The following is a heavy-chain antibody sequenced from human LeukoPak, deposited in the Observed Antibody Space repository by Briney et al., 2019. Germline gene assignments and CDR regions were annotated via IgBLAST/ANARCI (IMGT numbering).Heavy chain of an antibody. Sequence: SETLSLTCAVYGGSFSGYYWSWIRQPAGKGLEWIGEINHSGSTNYNPSLKSRVTISVDTSKNQFSLKLSSVTAADTAVFYCARAGWPYGMAVWGQGTTVTVSS. D-gene: IGHD2-15*01. CDR1: GGSFSGYY. J-gene: IGHJ6*02. CDR2: INHSGST. CDR3: ARAGWPYGMAV. V-gene: IGHV4-34*01.